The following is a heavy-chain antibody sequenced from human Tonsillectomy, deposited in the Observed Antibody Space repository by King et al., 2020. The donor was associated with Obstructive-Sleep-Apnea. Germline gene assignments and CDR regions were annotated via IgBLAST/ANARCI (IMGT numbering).Heavy chain of an antibody. CDR1: GGSISTYF. J-gene: IGHJ4*02. CDR3: ARGNSPGRFDD. V-gene: IGHV4-59*08. Sequence: QLQESGPGLVKPSETLSLTCSVSGGSISTYFWSWVRQPPGKRLEWIGYVFYTGSINYNPSLKSRVTISVDTSKYQFSLELYSVTAADTAVYYCARGNSPGRFDDWGQGTLVTVSS. CDR2: VFYTGSI.